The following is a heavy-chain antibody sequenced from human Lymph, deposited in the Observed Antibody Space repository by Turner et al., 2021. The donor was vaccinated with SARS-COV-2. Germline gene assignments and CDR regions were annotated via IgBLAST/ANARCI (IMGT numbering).Heavy chain of an antibody. CDR2: MNPNSGNT. Sequence: QVQLVQSGAEVKKPGASVKVSCKASGYTFTSDDINWVRQATGQGLGWMGCMNPNSGNTGNAQEFKGRVTMTRNISISTAYMELSTLRSEDTAVYCCARGRYSGGGMDVWGQGTTVTVSS. CDR3: ARGRYSGGGMDV. V-gene: IGHV1-8*01. J-gene: IGHJ6*02. CDR1: GYTFTSDD. D-gene: IGHD1-26*01.